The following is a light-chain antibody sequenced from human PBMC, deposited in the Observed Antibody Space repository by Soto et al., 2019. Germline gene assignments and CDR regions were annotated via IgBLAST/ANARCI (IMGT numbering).Light chain of an antibody. V-gene: IGKV3-15*01. J-gene: IGKJ5*01. CDR3: QQYTNWPPIT. CDR1: QSIGSN. CDR2: AAS. Sequence: ILMTQSPVTLSVSPGDSATLSCRASQSIGSNLAWYQQKPGQAPRLLIYAASTRVTGLPGRFSGRGSGTEFTLTLSGLQSEDFAISYCQQYTNWPPITFGQGTRLEIK.